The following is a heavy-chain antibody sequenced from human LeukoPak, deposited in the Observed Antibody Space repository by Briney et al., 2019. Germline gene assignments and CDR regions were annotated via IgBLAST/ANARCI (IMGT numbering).Heavy chain of an antibody. CDR3: ARVYPWYSGSFKFDY. CDR2: IKQDGSEK. V-gene: IGHV3-7*01. Sequence: GGSLRLSCAAFGFTFSSYWMSWVRQAPGKGLEWVANIKQDGSEKYYVDSVKGRFTISRDNAKNSLYLQMNSLRAEDTAVYYCARVYPWYSGSFKFDYWGQGTLVTVSS. D-gene: IGHD1-26*01. CDR1: GFTFSSYW. J-gene: IGHJ4*02.